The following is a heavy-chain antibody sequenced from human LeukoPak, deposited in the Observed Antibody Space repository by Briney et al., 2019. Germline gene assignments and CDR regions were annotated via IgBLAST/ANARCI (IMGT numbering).Heavy chain of an antibody. V-gene: IGHV3-21*01. J-gene: IGHJ6*02. Sequence: GGSLRLSCAASGFTFSTYSMNWVRQAPGKGLEWVSSISSRSSNTYYADSMKGRFTISRDNAKNSLYLQMNSLRAEDTAVYYCARRGYYDHYGMDVWGQGTTVTVSS. CDR2: ISSRSSNT. CDR3: ARRGYYDHYGMDV. CDR1: GFTFSTYS.